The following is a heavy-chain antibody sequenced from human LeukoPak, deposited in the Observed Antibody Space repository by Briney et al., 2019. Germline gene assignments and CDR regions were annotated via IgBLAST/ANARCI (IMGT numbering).Heavy chain of an antibody. CDR1: GGSISGTNYY. J-gene: IGHJ6*03. D-gene: IGHD7-27*01. V-gene: IGHV4-39*07. CDR3: ATRGPLNGDQYYYHYYMDV. Sequence: SETLSLTCAVSGGSISGTNYYWGWVRQPPGRGLEWIGNIYYSGSTYYSPSLESRVTISIDTSKNQFSLKLTSVTAADTAVYYCATRGPLNGDQYYYHYYMDVWGKGTTVTVSS. CDR2: IYYSGST.